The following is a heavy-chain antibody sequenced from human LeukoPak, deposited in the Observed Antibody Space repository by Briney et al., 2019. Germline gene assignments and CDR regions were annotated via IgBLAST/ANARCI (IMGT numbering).Heavy chain of an antibody. CDR1: GGSFSGYY. V-gene: IGHV4-34*01. CDR2: INHSGST. CDR3: ARGRGGSHDFDY. D-gene: IGHD1-26*01. J-gene: IGHJ4*02. Sequence: SETLSLTCAVYGGSFSGYYWSWIRQPPGKGLEWIGEINHSGSTNYNPSLESRVTISVDTSKSQFSLKLSSVTAADTAVYYCARGRGGSHDFDYWGQGTLVTVSS.